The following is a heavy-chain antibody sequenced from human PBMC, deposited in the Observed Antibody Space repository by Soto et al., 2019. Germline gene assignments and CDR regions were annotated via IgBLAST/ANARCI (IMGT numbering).Heavy chain of an antibody. J-gene: IGHJ4*02. Sequence: QVQLQESGPGLVKPSQTLSLTCTVSGGSISSGGYHWSWIRQHPGKGLEWIGYIYYSGSTYYNPSLKSRVTISVDTSKNQFSLRLSSVTAADTALYYCARVLGYCSDGACYPDYWGQGTLVTVSS. D-gene: IGHD2-15*01. V-gene: IGHV4-31*03. CDR1: GGSISSGGYH. CDR2: IYYSGST. CDR3: ARVLGYCSDGACYPDY.